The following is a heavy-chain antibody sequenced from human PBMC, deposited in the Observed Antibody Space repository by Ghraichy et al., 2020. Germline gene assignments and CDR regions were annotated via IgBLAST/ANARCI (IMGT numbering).Heavy chain of an antibody. J-gene: IGHJ4*02. D-gene: IGHD3-22*01. CDR2: ISSSSSTI. CDR1: GFTFSSYS. Sequence: GESLNISCAASGFTFSSYSMNWVRQAPGKGLEWVSYISSSSSTIYYADSVKGRFTISRDNAKNSLYLQMNSLRDEDTAVYYCARRGYYDSSGYYSRFDYWGQGTLVTVSS. V-gene: IGHV3-48*02. CDR3: ARRGYYDSSGYYSRFDY.